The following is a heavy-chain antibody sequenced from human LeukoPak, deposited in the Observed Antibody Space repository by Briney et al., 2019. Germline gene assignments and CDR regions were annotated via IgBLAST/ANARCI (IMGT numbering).Heavy chain of an antibody. Sequence: GASVKVSCKASGYTFTSYGISWVRQAAGQGLEWMGWISAYNGNTNYAQKLQGRVTMTTDTSTSTAYMELRSLRSDDTAVYYCARGVPGRWFGELYPDYYYYMDVWGKGTTVTISS. CDR1: GYTFTSYG. CDR3: ARGVPGRWFGELYPDYYYYMDV. D-gene: IGHD3-10*01. V-gene: IGHV1-18*01. J-gene: IGHJ6*03. CDR2: ISAYNGNT.